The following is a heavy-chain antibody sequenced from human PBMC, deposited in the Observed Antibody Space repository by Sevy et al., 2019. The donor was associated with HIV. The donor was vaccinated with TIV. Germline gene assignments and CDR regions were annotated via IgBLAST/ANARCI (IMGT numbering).Heavy chain of an antibody. J-gene: IGHJ5*02. Sequence: ASVKVSCKASGGTFSSYAISWVRQAPGQGLEWMGGIIPIFGTANYVQKFQGRVTITADESTSTAYMELSSLRSEDTAVYYCARVNVGATTKGWFDPRGQGTLVTVSS. V-gene: IGHV1-69*13. CDR2: IIPIFGTA. CDR1: GGTFSSYA. CDR3: ARVNVGATTKGWFDP. D-gene: IGHD1-26*01.